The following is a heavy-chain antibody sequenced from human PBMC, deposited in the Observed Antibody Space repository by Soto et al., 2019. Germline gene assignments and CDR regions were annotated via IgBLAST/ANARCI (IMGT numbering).Heavy chain of an antibody. Sequence: PSETLSLTCTVSGGSISSYYWSWIRQPPGKGLEWIGDIYYSGSTNYNPSLKSRVTISVDRSKNQFSLKLSSVTAADTAVYYCARRNLYFDYWGQGTLVTVSS. CDR2: IYYSGST. CDR1: GGSISSYY. J-gene: IGHJ4*02. V-gene: IGHV4-59*12. CDR3: ARRNLYFDY.